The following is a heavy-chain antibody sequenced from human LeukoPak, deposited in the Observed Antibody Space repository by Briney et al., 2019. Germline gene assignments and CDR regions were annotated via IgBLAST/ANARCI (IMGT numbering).Heavy chain of an antibody. CDR3: ARDRTFESYGIYGMDV. V-gene: IGHV3-66*01. D-gene: IGHD5-18*01. J-gene: IGHJ6*02. CDR2: IYSGGST. Sequence: GGSLRLSCAASGFTFSSYAMSWVRQAPGKGLEWVSVIYSGGSTYYADSVKGRFTISRDNSKNTLYLQMNSLRAEDTAVYYCARDRTFESYGIYGMDVWGQGTTVTVSS. CDR1: GFTFSSYA.